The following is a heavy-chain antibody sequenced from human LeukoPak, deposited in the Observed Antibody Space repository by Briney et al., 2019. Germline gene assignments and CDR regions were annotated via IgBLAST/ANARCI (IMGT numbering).Heavy chain of an antibody. J-gene: IGHJ4*02. V-gene: IGHV1-2*02. Sequence: GASVKVSCKASGYTFTGYYMHWVRQAPGQGLEWMGWINPNSGGTNYAQKFQGRVTMTRDTSISTAYMELSRLRSDDTAVYYWARASQKLRYFDWLSGGYFDYWGQGTLVTVSS. CDR1: GYTFTGYY. CDR3: ARASQKLRYFDWLSGGYFDY. D-gene: IGHD3-9*01. CDR2: INPNSGGT.